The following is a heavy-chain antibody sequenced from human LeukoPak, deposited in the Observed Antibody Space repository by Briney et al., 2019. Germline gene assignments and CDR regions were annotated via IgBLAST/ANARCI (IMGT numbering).Heavy chain of an antibody. Sequence: GGSLRLSCVASGFTFSTYWMHWVRQAPGKGLEWVSRLDRDGTTTSYADSVYGRFTISRDNAKSTLYLQMRSLRAEDTAVYYCVRDTENIGYDAVEFWGHGTLVTVSS. CDR2: LDRDGTTT. CDR3: VRDTENIGYDAVEF. V-gene: IGHV3-74*01. CDR1: GFTFSTYW. D-gene: IGHD2/OR15-2a*01. J-gene: IGHJ5*01.